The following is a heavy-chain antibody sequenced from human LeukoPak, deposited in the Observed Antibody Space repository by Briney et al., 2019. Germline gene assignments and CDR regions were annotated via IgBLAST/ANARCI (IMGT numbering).Heavy chain of an antibody. V-gene: IGHV3-66*01. CDR3: ARAHDRGYYYGFDY. CDR1: GFTVSSNY. CDR2: IYSGGNT. J-gene: IGHJ4*02. Sequence: GRSLRLSCAASGFTVSSNYMSWVRQAPGKGLEWVSVIYSGGNTYYADSVQGRFTMSRENPENTLYLQMNSLRAEDTAVYYCARAHDRGYYYGFDYWGQGTLVTVSS. D-gene: IGHD3-22*01.